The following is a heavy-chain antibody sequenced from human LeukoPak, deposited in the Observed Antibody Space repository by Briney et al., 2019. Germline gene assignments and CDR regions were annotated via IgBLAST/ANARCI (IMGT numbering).Heavy chain of an antibody. J-gene: IGHJ6*04. CDR3: ARHEGDDFWTAFPNYNYALDV. CDR2: IFFRGST. CDR1: GGSISGYY. V-gene: IGHV4-59*08. D-gene: IGHD3/OR15-3a*01. Sequence: SETLSLTCTVSGGSISGYYWSWIRQPPGKGLEWIGFIFFRGSTNYNPSLTSRVTMSVNTSKNHFSLKLSSVTAADTAVYYCARHEGDDFWTAFPNYNYALDVWGKGATVTVSS.